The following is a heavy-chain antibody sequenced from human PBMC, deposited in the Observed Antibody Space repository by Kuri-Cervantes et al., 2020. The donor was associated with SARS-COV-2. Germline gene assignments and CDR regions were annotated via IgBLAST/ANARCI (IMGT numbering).Heavy chain of an antibody. J-gene: IGHJ4*02. CDR1: GYSISSGYY. CDR3: ARGGLLLGFDY. CDR2: IYHSGST. V-gene: IGHV4-38-2*01. D-gene: IGHD1-26*01. Sequence: GSLRLSCAVSGYSISSGYYWGWIRQPPGKGLEWIGSIYHSGSTYYNPSLKSRVTISVDTSKDQFSLKLSSVTAADTAVYYCARGGLLLGFDYWGRGTLVTVSS.